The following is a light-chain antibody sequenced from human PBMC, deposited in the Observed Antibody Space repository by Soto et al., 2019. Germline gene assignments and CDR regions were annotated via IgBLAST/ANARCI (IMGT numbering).Light chain of an antibody. CDR1: QHISNS. CDR2: DAS. Sequence: DIQMPQSPSSLSASVGDRVTISCQASQHISNSLNWYQQKSGKGPRLLIYDASNLETGDPSRFSGSRSGTDFTFTISSLQPEEIAAYYCQQYDTVPYTFGQGTTLEIK. V-gene: IGKV1-33*01. J-gene: IGKJ2*01. CDR3: QQYDTVPYT.